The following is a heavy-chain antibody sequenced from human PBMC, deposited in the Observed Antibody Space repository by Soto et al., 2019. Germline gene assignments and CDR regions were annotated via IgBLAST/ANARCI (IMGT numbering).Heavy chain of an antibody. CDR3: ARGVAVAGTNDAFDI. CDR2: ISSSSSYI. CDR1: GFTFSSYS. D-gene: IGHD6-19*01. J-gene: IGHJ3*02. V-gene: IGHV3-21*01. Sequence: EVQLVESGGGLVKPGGSLRLSCAASGFTFSSYSMNWVRQAPGKGLEWVSSISSSSSYIYYADSVKGRFTISIDNAKNSLYLQMNSLRAEDTAVYYCARGVAVAGTNDAFDIWGQGTMVTVSS.